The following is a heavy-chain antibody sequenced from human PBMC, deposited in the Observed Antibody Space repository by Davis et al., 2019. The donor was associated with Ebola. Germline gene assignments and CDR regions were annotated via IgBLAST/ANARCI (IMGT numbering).Heavy chain of an antibody. Sequence: ASVKVSCKASGYTFTGYYIHWVRQAPGQGLEWMGWINPNNGDTKLAQRFQGRVTMTRDTSIGTAYMELSSLGSDDTAVYFCARASPPEYNVWSRNPHYHYFAMDVWGQGTTVTVSS. D-gene: IGHD1-1*01. CDR3: ARASPPEYNVWSRNPHYHYFAMDV. CDR2: INPNNGDT. CDR1: GYTFTGYY. V-gene: IGHV1-2*02. J-gene: IGHJ6*02.